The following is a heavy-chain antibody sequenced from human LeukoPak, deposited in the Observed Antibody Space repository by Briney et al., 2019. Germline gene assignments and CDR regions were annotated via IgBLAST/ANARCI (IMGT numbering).Heavy chain of an antibody. J-gene: IGHJ5*02. D-gene: IGHD6-6*01. V-gene: IGHV1-69*04. CDR3: ARSGSSSSWFDP. CDR1: GGTFSSYA. Sequence: GASVKVSCKASGGTFSSYAISWVRQAPGQGLEWMGRIIPILGIANYAQKFQGRVTITADKSTSTAYMELSSLRSEDTAVYYCARSGSSSSWFDPWGQGTLVTVSS. CDR2: IIPILGIA.